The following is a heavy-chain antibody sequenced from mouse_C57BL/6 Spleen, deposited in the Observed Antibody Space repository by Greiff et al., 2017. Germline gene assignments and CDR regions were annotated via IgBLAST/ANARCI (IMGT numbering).Heavy chain of an antibody. Sequence: EVKLVESGGGLVKPGGSLKLSCAASGFTFSDYGMHWDRQAPEKGLEWVAYISSGSSTIYYADTVKGRFTISRDDAKNTLCLQMTSLRSEDTAMYYCARRATTAPYFDVWGTGTTVTVSS. J-gene: IGHJ1*03. CDR3: ARRATTAPYFDV. D-gene: IGHD1-2*01. V-gene: IGHV5-17*01. CDR1: GFTFSDYG. CDR2: ISSGSSTI.